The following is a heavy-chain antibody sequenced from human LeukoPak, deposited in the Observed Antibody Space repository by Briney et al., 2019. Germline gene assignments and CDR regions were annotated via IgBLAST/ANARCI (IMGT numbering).Heavy chain of an antibody. V-gene: IGHV4-4*07. J-gene: IGHJ4*02. CDR3: ARGGSGWFYFDY. D-gene: IGHD6-19*01. CDR1: GGSISGYF. Sequence: SETLSLTCTVSGGSISGYFWSWIRQPAGKGLEWIGRIYSNGITNYNPSLKSRVTMSVDTPKNQFSLNLRSVTAADTAVYYCARGGSGWFYFDYWGQGTLVTVSS. CDR2: IYSNGIT.